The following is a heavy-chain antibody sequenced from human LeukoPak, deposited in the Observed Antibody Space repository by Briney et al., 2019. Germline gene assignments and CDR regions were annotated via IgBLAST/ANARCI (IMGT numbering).Heavy chain of an antibody. CDR3: ARAPYSLIQLWLVGGAFDI. CDR2: IYTSGST. CDR1: GDSISNYY. Sequence: SETLSLTCTVSGDSISNYYWSWIRQPAGKGLEWIGRIYTSGSTNYNPSLKSRVTISVDTSKNQFSLKLSSVTAADTAVYYCARAPYSLIQLWLVGGAFDIWGQGTMVTVSS. J-gene: IGHJ3*02. V-gene: IGHV4-4*07. D-gene: IGHD5-18*01.